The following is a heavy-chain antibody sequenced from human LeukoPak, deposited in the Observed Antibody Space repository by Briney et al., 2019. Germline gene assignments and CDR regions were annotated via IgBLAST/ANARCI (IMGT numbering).Heavy chain of an antibody. V-gene: IGHV4-59*01. D-gene: IGHD6-13*01. Sequence: SETLSLTCTVSGGSIGTYSWNWIRQPPGKGLEWIGYIYYSGTTNYNPSLKSRVTISVDTSKNQFSLKLSSVTAADTAVYYCAXXXXIAAAQYGYWGQGTLVTVSS. J-gene: IGHJ4*02. CDR3: AXXXXIAAAQYGY. CDR2: IYYSGTT. CDR1: GGSIGTYS.